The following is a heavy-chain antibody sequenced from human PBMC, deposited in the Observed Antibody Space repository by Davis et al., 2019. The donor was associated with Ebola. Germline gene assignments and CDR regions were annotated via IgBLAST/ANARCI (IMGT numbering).Heavy chain of an antibody. CDR1: GYTFTSYG. CDR2: INPSGGST. D-gene: IGHD5-12*01. J-gene: IGHJ4*02. Sequence: AASVKVSCKASGYTFTSYGISWVRQAPGQGLEWMGIINPSGGSTSYAQKFQGRVTMTRDTSTSTVYMELSSLRSEDTAVYYCARSMDMYSGYNFFDYWGQGTLVTVSS. CDR3: ARSMDMYSGYNFFDY. V-gene: IGHV1-46*01.